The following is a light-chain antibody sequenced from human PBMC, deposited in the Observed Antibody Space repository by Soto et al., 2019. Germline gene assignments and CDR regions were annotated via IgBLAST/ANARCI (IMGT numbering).Light chain of an antibody. CDR3: QRYDSLPPP. Sequence: DIQMTQSPSSLSASVGDRVTITCQASRDIGKYLNWFQEKPGKAPKLLIYDASNLQTGVPSRFSGSGSGTDVTFTISSLQPEDFATYYCQRYDSLPPPFGQGTRLEIK. CDR1: RDIGKY. V-gene: IGKV1-33*01. J-gene: IGKJ5*01. CDR2: DAS.